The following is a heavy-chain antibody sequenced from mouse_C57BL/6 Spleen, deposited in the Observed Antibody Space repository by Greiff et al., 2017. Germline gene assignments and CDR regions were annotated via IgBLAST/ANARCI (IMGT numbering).Heavy chain of an antibody. V-gene: IGHV5S21*01. CDR3: TRRDGSSGFAY. D-gene: IGHD1-1*01. Sequence: EVKVVESGEGLVKPGGSLKLSCAASGFTFSSYAMSWVRQTPEKRLEWVAYISSGGDYIYYADTVKGRFTISRDNARNTLYLQMSSLKSEDTAMYYCTRRDGSSGFAYWGQGTLVTVSA. J-gene: IGHJ3*01. CDR2: ISSGGDYI. CDR1: GFTFSSYA.